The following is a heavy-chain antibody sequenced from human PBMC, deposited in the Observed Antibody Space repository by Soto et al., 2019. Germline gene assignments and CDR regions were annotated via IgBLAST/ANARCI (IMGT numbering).Heavy chain of an antibody. J-gene: IGHJ4*02. CDR3: ARALVTTPPRTFDY. CDR2: IHSGGNT. CDR1: GFSVSSTF. Sequence: EVQLVESGGGSVQPGGSLRLSCAVSGFSVSSTFMNWVRQATGKGLEWVAVIHSGGNTFYGDSVKGRFTISRDNSKNIVHLQMTSLRGDDTAVYFCARALVTTPPRTFDYWGQGTLVTVSS. V-gene: IGHV3-66*01. D-gene: IGHD2-21*02.